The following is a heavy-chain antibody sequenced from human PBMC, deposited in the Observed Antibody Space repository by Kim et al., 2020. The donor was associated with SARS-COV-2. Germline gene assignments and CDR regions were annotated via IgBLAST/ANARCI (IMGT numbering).Heavy chain of an antibody. Sequence: TNYNPSLKSRVTISVDTSKNQFSLKLSSVTAADTAVYYCARQRGGDWFDPWGQGTLVTVSS. CDR2: T. V-gene: IGHV4-59*08. J-gene: IGHJ5*02. CDR3: ARQRGGDWFDP. D-gene: IGHD3-16*01.